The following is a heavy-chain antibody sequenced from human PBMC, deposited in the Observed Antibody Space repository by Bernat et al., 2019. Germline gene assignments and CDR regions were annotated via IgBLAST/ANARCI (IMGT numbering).Heavy chain of an antibody. J-gene: IGHJ5*02. D-gene: IGHD6-13*01. CDR3: ASNRGIAEAGPPPWFDP. Sequence: QLQLQESGPGLVKPSETLSLTCTVSGGSISSSSYYWGWIRQPPGKGLEWIGSIYYSGSTYYNPSLKSRVTISVDTSKGQFSLKLSSVTAADTAVYYCASNRGIAEAGPPPWFDPWGQGTLVTVSS. CDR1: GGSISSSSYY. CDR2: IYYSGST. V-gene: IGHV4-39*01.